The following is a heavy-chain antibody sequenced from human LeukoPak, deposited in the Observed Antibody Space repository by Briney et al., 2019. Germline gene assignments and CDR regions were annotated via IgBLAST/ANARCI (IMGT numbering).Heavy chain of an antibody. V-gene: IGHV3-23*01. CDR3: AKAGYCSSTSCEFDAFDI. J-gene: IGHJ3*02. Sequence: PGGSLRLSCAASRFTFSSYAMSWVRQAPGKGLEWVSAISGSGGSTYYADSVKGRFAISRDNSKNTLYLQMNSLRAEDTAVYYCAKAGYCSSTSCEFDAFDIWGQGTMVTVSS. CDR2: ISGSGGST. D-gene: IGHD2-2*01. CDR1: RFTFSSYA.